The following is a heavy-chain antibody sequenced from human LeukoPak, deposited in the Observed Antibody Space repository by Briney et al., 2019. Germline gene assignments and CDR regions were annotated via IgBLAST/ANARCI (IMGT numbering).Heavy chain of an antibody. CDR2: ISSSSSYI. Sequence: GGSLRLSCAASGFTFSSYSMNWVRQAPGKGLEWVSSISSSSSYIYYADSVKGRFTISRDNAKNSLYLQMNSLRAEDTAVYYCARDFRAGTTGYYFDYWGQGTLVTVSS. CDR1: GFTFSSYS. D-gene: IGHD6-19*01. J-gene: IGHJ4*02. CDR3: ARDFRAGTTGYYFDY. V-gene: IGHV3-21*01.